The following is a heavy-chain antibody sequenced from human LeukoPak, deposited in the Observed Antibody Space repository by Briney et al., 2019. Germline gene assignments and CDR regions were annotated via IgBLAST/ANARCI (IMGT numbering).Heavy chain of an antibody. V-gene: IGHV1-2*02. CDR3: ARGYSWNGDYFDY. CDR2: INPNSGGT. Sequence: VASVKVSCKASGYTFTGCYMHWVRQAPGQGLEWMGWINPNSGGTNYAQKFQGRVTMTRDTSTSTVYMELSSLRSEDTAVYYCARGYSWNGDYFDYWGQGTLVTVSS. CDR1: GYTFTGCY. D-gene: IGHD1-20*01. J-gene: IGHJ4*02.